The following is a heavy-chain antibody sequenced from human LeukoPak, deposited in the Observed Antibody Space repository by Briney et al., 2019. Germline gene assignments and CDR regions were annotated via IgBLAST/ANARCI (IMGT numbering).Heavy chain of an antibody. CDR1: GYTFTNYY. CDR2: IIPIFGTA. J-gene: IGHJ6*03. CDR3: ARAQIAAAGTPYYYYMDV. D-gene: IGHD6-13*01. Sequence: SVTVSCKASGYTFTNYYMQWVRQAPGQGLEWMGGIIPIFGTANYAQKFQGRVTITTDESTSTAYMELSSLRSEDTAVYYCARAQIAAAGTPYYYYMDVWGKGTTVTVSS. V-gene: IGHV1-69*05.